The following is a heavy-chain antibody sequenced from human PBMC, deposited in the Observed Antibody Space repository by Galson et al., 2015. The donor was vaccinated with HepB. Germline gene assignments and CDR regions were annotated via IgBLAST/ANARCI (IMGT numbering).Heavy chain of an antibody. V-gene: IGHV4-39*01. CDR3: ATLRGSRYGGNGALDY. D-gene: IGHD4-23*01. Sequence: SETLSLTCTVSGASISTNSYYWGWIRQPPGKGLEWIGSIYYSGTTYYSPSLKSRVTISVDTSKNQFSLKLNSVTAAETAVYYCATLRGSRYGGNGALDYWGQGTLVTVSS. CDR2: IYYSGTT. CDR1: GASISTNSYY. J-gene: IGHJ4*02.